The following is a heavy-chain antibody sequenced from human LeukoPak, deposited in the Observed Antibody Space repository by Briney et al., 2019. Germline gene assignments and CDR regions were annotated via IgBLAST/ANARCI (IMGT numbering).Heavy chain of an antibody. CDR2: IYSGGST. V-gene: IGHV3-66*01. D-gene: IGHD1-26*01. Sequence: GGSLRLSCAASGFTVSSNYMSWVRQAPGKGLEWVSVIYSGGSTYYADSVKGRFTISRDNSKNTLYLQMNSLRAEDTAVYYCARCLSSGRYSDYWGQGTLVTVSS. CDR3: ARCLSSGRYSDY. CDR1: GFTVSSNY. J-gene: IGHJ4*02.